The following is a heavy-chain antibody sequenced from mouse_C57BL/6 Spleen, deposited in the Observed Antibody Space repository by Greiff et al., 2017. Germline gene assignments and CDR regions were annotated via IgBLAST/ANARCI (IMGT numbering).Heavy chain of an antibody. CDR3: AKSYHYAMDY. CDR1: GYAFSSSW. J-gene: IGHJ4*01. D-gene: IGHD1-1*01. Sequence: VQLQESGPELVKPGASVKISCKASGYAFSSSWMNWVKQRPGKGLEWIGRIYPGDGDTNYNGKFKGKATLTADKSSSPAYMQLSSLTSEDSAVYFCAKSYHYAMDYWGQGTSVTVSS. V-gene: IGHV1-82*01. CDR2: IYPGDGDT.